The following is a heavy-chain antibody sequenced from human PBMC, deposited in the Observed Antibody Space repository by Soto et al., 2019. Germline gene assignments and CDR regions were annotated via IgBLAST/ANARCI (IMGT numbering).Heavy chain of an antibody. Sequence: SVKVSCKASGGTFSSYSISWVRQAPGQGLEWMGGIIPIFGTANYAQKFQGRVTITADKSTSTAYMELSSLRSEDTAVYYCARVYYYDSSGYLGGSYYFDYWGQGTLVTVSS. CDR2: IIPIFGTA. J-gene: IGHJ4*02. V-gene: IGHV1-69*06. CDR1: GGTFSSYS. D-gene: IGHD3-22*01. CDR3: ARVYYYDSSGYLGGSYYFDY.